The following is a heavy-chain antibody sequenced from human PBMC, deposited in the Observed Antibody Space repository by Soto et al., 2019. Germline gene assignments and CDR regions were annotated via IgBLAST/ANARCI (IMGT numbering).Heavy chain of an antibody. CDR3: ARVSGSYYYGMDV. V-gene: IGHV4-4*02. CDR2: IYHSGST. J-gene: IGHJ6*02. Sequence: TSETLSLTCAVSGGSISSSNWWSWVRQPPGKGLEWIGEIYHSGSTNYNPSLKSRVTISVDKSKNQSSLKLSSVTAADTAVYYCARVSGSYYYGMDVWGQGTTVTAP. CDR1: GGSISSSNW.